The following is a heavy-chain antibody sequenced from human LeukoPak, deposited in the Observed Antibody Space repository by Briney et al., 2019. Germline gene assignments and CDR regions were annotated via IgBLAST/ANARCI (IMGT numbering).Heavy chain of an antibody. CDR2: IWYDGSNK. J-gene: IGHJ4*02. D-gene: IGHD3-16*01. Sequence: GGSLRLSCAASGFTFSSYGMHWVRQAPGKGLEGVAVIWYDGSNKYYADSVKGRFTISRDNSKNTLYLQMNSLRAEDTAVYYCARDGAGRYFDYWGQGTLVTVSS. CDR1: GFTFSSYG. V-gene: IGHV3-33*01. CDR3: ARDGAGRYFDY.